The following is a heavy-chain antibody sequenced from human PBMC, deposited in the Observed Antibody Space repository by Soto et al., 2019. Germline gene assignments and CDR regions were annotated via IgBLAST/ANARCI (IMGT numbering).Heavy chain of an antibody. V-gene: IGHV2-5*02. CDR3: AHGSCTSADCYPNPYLDY. Sequence: QIPLKESGPTLVKPTQTLTLTCTFSGFSLSTSAEGVGWIRQPPGQALEWLALIYWDGDERYTPSLKSRLTIIKDTSKNQVVLTMTNMDPADTATYSCAHGSCTSADCYPNPYLDYWGQGILVTVSS. J-gene: IGHJ4*02. CDR2: IYWDGDE. D-gene: IGHD2-2*01. CDR1: GFSLSTSAEG.